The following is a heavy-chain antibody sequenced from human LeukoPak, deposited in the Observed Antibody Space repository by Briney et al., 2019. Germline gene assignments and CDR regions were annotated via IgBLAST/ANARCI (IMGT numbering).Heavy chain of an antibody. V-gene: IGHV4-31*03. CDR2: IYYSGST. CDR1: GGALSSGGSY. D-gene: IGHD2-15*01. J-gene: IGHJ4*02. CDR3: ARVGGRYCSGGSCYEYYFDY. Sequence: PSGTLSLTCTVSGGALSSGGSYWSWVRQRPGTGREWVGYIYYSGSTYYNPSLKSRVTISVDTSKNQFSLKLSSVPAADTAVYYCARVGGRYCSGGSCYEYYFDYWGQGTLVTVPS.